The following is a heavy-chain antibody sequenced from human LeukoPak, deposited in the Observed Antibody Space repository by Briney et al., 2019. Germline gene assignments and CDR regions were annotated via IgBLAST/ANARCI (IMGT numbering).Heavy chain of an antibody. CDR3: ARCPSYSSGPYYFDY. CDR2: ISYDRSNK. CDR1: GFTFSSYA. V-gene: IGHV3-30-3*01. Sequence: GGSLRLSCAASGFTFSSYAMHWVRQAPGKGLEWVAVISYDRSNKYYADSVKGRFTNSRDNSKNTLYLQMYSLRAEDTAVYYCARCPSYSSGPYYFDYWGQGTLVTVSS. J-gene: IGHJ4*02. D-gene: IGHD6-19*01.